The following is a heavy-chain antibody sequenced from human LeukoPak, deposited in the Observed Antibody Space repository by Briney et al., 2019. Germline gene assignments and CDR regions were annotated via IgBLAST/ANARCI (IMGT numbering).Heavy chain of an antibody. CDR1: GFTFDDYA. J-gene: IGHJ6*02. Sequence: GSSLRLSCAASGFTFDDYAMHCVRQAPGQGLGWVSGISWNSGSIGYADSVKGRFTISRDNAKNSLFLQMNSLRAEDTALYYCAKGIVATIPGGMDVWGQGTTVTVSS. V-gene: IGHV3-9*01. CDR2: ISWNSGSI. CDR3: AKGIVATIPGGMDV. D-gene: IGHD5-12*01.